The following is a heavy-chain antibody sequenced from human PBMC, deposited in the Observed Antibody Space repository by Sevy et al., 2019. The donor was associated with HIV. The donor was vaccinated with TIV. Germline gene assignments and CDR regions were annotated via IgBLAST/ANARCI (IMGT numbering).Heavy chain of an antibody. D-gene: IGHD3-16*01. J-gene: IGHJ3*02. V-gene: IGHV1-46*01. CDR1: GYTFTRYY. CDR3: ARDRGDTGALDAFDI. Sequence: ASVKVSCKASGYTFTRYYMHWVRQAPGQGLEWMGIINPSGGSTSYAQKFQGRVTMTRDTSTSTVDMELSSLRSEDTAVYYCARDRGDTGALDAFDIWGQGTMVTVSS. CDR2: INPSGGST.